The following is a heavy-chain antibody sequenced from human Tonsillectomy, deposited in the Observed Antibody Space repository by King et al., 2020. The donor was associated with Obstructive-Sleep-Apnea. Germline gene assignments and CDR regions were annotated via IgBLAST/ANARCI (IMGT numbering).Heavy chain of an antibody. CDR1: GGSISSGGYY. Sequence: VQLQESGPGLVKPSQTLSLTCTVSGGSISSGGYYWSWIRQHPGKGLEWIGYISYSWSTYYNPSLKSRVTISVDTSKNQFSLKLSSVTAADTAVYYCARSTPPYCSGGSCGGFDYWGQGTLVTVSS. CDR3: ARSTPPYCSGGSCGGFDY. J-gene: IGHJ4*02. D-gene: IGHD2-15*01. CDR2: ISYSWST. V-gene: IGHV4-31*03.